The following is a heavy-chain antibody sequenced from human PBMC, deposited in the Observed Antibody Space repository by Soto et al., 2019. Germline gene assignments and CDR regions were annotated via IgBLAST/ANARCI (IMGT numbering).Heavy chain of an antibody. Sequence: GGSLRLSCAASGFTFSSYAMSWVRQAPGKGLEWVSSISSSSSYIYYADSVKGRFTISRDNAKNSLYLQMNSLRAEDTAVYYCASPLTTVMAFDIWGQGTMVTVSS. CDR3: ASPLTTVMAFDI. CDR1: GFTFSSYA. D-gene: IGHD4-17*01. J-gene: IGHJ3*02. V-gene: IGHV3-21*01. CDR2: ISSSSSYI.